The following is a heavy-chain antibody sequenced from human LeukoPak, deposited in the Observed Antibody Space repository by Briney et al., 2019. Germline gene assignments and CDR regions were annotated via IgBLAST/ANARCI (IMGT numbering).Heavy chain of an antibody. Sequence: SETLSLTCSVSAGSISSYYWSWLRQSPGKGLEWIGYIYYSGTTNYNPSLKSRVTISVDTSRQQFSLKLSSVTAADTAVYYCARSYDTDAYHNNWFDPCGQGTLVTVSS. CDR1: AGSISSYY. CDR2: IYYSGTT. CDR3: ARSYDTDAYHNNWFDP. V-gene: IGHV4-59*08. J-gene: IGHJ5*02. D-gene: IGHD3-16*01.